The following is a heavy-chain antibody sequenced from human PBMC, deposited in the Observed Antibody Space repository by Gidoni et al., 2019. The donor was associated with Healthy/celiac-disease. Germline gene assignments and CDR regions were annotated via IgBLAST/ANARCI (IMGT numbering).Heavy chain of an antibody. CDR2: INPSGGST. V-gene: IGHV1-46*01. J-gene: IGHJ3*02. Sequence: QLQLVQSGAEVKKPEAAEKVSCKASGYTFTSYYMHWVRQAPGQGLEWMGIINPSGGSTSYAQKFQARVTMTRDTSTSTVYMEPSSLRSEDTAVYYCARDRPGAFDIWGQGTMVTVSS. CDR3: ARDRPGAFDI. CDR1: GYTFTSYY.